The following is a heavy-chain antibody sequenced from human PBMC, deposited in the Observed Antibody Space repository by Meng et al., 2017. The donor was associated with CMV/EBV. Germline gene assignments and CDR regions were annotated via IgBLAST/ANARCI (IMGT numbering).Heavy chain of an antibody. Sequence: GESLKISCAASGFSFSNFAMPWVRQAPGKGLEWVSVIDYGATKTYYADSVKGRFTVTREDIKNTLFLQMNSLRADDTAVYYCAKDFIYGFVPGVFDPWGQGTLVTVSS. CDR1: GFSFSNFA. D-gene: IGHD2-8*01. V-gene: IGHV3-23*03. CDR3: AKDFIYGFVPGVFDP. CDR2: IDYGATKT. J-gene: IGHJ5*02.